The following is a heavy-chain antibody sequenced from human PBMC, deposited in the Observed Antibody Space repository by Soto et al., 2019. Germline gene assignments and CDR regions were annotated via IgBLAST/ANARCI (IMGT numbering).Heavy chain of an antibody. V-gene: IGHV1-69*01. CDR3: ARSQGSSTSLEIYYYYYYGMDV. Sequence: QVQLVQSGAEVKKPGSSVTVSCKASGGTFSSYAISWVRQAPGQGLEWMGGIIPISDTTTYAQKFQGRVTITADESTSTAYMELSSLRSEDTAVYYCARSQGSSTSLEIYYYYYYGMDVWGQGTTVTVSS. CDR1: GGTFSSYA. CDR2: IIPISDTT. J-gene: IGHJ6*02. D-gene: IGHD2-2*01.